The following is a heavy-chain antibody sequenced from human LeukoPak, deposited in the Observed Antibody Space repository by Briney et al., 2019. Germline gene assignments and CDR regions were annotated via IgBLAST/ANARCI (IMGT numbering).Heavy chain of an antibody. CDR3: AKVGDYYDSSGYSY. J-gene: IGHJ4*02. V-gene: IGHV3-23*01. D-gene: IGHD3-22*01. Sequence: GGSLRPSCAVSGFTLTSYAMSWVRPAPGEGLEWVSAISGSGGSTYYADSVKGRFTISRDNSKTTLYLQMNSVGAEDKAVYYCAKVGDYYDSSGYSYWGQGTLVTVSS. CDR2: ISGSGGST. CDR1: GFTLTSYA.